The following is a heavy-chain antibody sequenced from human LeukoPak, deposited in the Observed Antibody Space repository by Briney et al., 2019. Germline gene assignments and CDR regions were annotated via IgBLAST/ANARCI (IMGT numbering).Heavy chain of an antibody. Sequence: SETLSLTCTVSGGSISSSSYYWGWIRQPPGKGLEWIGGIYYSGSTYYNPSLKSRVTISVDTSKNQFSLKLSSVTAADTAVYYCARRGIVGATTLDAFDIWGQGTMVTVSS. V-gene: IGHV4-39*01. D-gene: IGHD1-26*01. CDR2: IYYSGST. CDR1: GGSISSSSYY. CDR3: ARRGIVGATTLDAFDI. J-gene: IGHJ3*02.